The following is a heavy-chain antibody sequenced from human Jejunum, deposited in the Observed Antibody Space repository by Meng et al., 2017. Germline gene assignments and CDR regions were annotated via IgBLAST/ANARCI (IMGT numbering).Heavy chain of an antibody. CDR1: GFTFSDYW. CDR3: ARAYSGGWEDYFDS. CDR2: INQDVSQT. D-gene: IGHD6-19*01. Sequence: GESPKISCSASGFTFSDYWMSWVRQAPGEGLEWVASINQDVSQTSYVDSVKGRFTISRDNAKKSLYLQMNNLRDEDTAVYYCARAYSGGWEDYFDSWGQRALVTVSS. V-gene: IGHV3-7*01. J-gene: IGHJ4*02.